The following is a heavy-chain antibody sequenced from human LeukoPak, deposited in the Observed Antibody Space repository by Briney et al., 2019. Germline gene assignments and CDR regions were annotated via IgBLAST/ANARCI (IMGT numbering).Heavy chain of an antibody. D-gene: IGHD5-24*01. J-gene: IGHJ4*02. CDR2: IKQDGSEK. V-gene: IGHV3-7*05. Sequence: GGSLRLSCAASGFTFSKYWMSWVRQAPGKGLEWVANIKQDGSEKYYVDSVKGRFTISRDNAKNSLDLQMNSLRAEDTAIYYCATLKDKWLQSPGTDYWGQGTLVTVSS. CDR3: ATLKDKWLQSPGTDY. CDR1: GFTFSKYW.